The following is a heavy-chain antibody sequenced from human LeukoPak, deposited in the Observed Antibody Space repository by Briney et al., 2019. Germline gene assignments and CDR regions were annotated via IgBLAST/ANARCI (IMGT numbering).Heavy chain of an antibody. Sequence: GGSLRLSCAASGFTFSSYEMNWVRQAPGKGLEWVSYISSSGSTIYYADSVKGRFTISRDNAKNSLYLQMNSLRAEDTAVYYCARRSAARNAFDIWGQGTMVTVSS. V-gene: IGHV3-48*03. D-gene: IGHD6-6*01. CDR1: GFTFSSYE. CDR3: ARRSAARNAFDI. J-gene: IGHJ3*02. CDR2: ISSSGSTI.